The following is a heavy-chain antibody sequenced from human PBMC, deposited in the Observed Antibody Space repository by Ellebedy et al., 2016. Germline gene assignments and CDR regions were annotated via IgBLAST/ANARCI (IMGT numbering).Heavy chain of an antibody. CDR1: GFTFSSYS. CDR3: ARGPRSSSWYGGTFDP. D-gene: IGHD6-13*01. CDR2: ISSSSSTI. J-gene: IGHJ5*02. Sequence: GGSLRLXCAASGFTFSSYSMNWVRQAPGKGLEWVSYISSSSSTIYYADSVKGRFTISRDNAKNSLYLQMNSLRAEDTAVYYCARGPRSSSWYGGTFDPWGQGTLVTVSS. V-gene: IGHV3-48*01.